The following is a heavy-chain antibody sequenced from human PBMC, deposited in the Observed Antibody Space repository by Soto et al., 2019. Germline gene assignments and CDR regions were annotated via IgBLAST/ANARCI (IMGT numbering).Heavy chain of an antibody. D-gene: IGHD7-27*01. J-gene: IGHJ6*03. CDR2: ISSSSSYI. CDR1: GFTFSSYS. CDR3: ARPWGNYCYYYYVVV. V-gene: IGHV3-21*01. Sequence: EVQLVESGGGLVKPGGSLRLSCAASGFTFSSYSMNWVRQAPGKGLEWVSSISSSSSYIYYADSVKRRFTISRDNAKNRLDQQMNSQRAEDTAVYDCARPWGNYCYYYYVVVVGKGTTGTVSS.